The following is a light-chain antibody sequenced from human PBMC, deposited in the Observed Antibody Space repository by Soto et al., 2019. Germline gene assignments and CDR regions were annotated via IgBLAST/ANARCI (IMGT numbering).Light chain of an antibody. CDR3: SSYAGSNTLV. CDR1: SSDVGGYNF. V-gene: IGLV2-8*01. Sequence: QSVLTQPPSASGSPGQSITISCTGTSSDVGGYNFVSWYQQHPGKAPKLMIYDASKRPSGVPDRFSGSRSGNTASLTVSGLQGEDEADYYCSSYAGSNTLVFGGGTKVTVL. CDR2: DAS. J-gene: IGLJ2*01.